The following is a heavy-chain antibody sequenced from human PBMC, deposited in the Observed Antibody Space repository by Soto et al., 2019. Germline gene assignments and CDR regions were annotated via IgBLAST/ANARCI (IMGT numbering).Heavy chain of an antibody. V-gene: IGHV1-69*13. Sequence: GASVKVSCKASGGTFSSYAISWVRQAPGQGLEWMGGIIPIFGTANYAQKFQGRVTITADESTSTAYMELSSLRSEDTAVYYCARNPVNRFLEWLLVYWGQGTLFSVSS. CDR2: IIPIFGTA. D-gene: IGHD3-3*01. CDR1: GGTFSSYA. CDR3: ARNPVNRFLEWLLVY. J-gene: IGHJ4*02.